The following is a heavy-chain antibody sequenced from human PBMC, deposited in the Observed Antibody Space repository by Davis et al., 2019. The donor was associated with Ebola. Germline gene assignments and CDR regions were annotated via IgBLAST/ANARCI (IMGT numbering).Heavy chain of an antibody. J-gene: IGHJ6*02. D-gene: IGHD3-10*01. Sequence: GESLKISCAASGFVFSSYVMSWVRQAPGKGLEWVSAISGSGGSTYYADSVKGRFTISRDSSKNTLHLQMSSLRAEDMAVYYCVKGSGSYFNYYGMDVWGQGTTVTVPS. CDR1: GFVFSSYV. CDR3: VKGSGSYFNYYGMDV. V-gene: IGHV3-23*01. CDR2: ISGSGGST.